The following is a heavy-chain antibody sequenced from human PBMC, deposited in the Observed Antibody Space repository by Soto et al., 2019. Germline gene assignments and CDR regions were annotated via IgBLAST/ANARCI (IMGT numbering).Heavy chain of an antibody. D-gene: IGHD5-18*01. CDR3: ARTLYSYGTDY. CDR1: GFTFTNYC. J-gene: IGHJ4*02. Sequence: GGSLRLSCAASGFTFTNYCMHWVRQAPGKGQEWVSAISGSGGSTYYADSVKGRFTISRGNSKNTLYLQMNSLRAEDTALYYCARTLYSYGTDYWGQGTLVTVSS. V-gene: IGHV3-23*01. CDR2: ISGSGGST.